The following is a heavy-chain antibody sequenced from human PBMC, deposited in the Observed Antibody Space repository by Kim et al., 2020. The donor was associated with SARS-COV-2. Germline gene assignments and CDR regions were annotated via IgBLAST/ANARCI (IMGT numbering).Heavy chain of an antibody. Sequence: SYDGADAHYADSVKGRFTVSRDDSKDTVHLQMNSLTPEDTAVYFCSFFDHWGQGTLVTVSS. J-gene: IGHJ4*03. V-gene: IGHV3-30*03. CDR2: SYDGADA. CDR3: SFFDH.